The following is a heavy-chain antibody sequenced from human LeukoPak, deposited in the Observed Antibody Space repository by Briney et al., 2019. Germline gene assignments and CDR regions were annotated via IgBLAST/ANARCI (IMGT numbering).Heavy chain of an antibody. CDR3: ARSPSVTSSFGY. V-gene: IGHV1-8*01. CDR2: MNPNSGNT. J-gene: IGHJ4*02. CDR1: GYTFTSYD. D-gene: IGHD4-17*01. Sequence: ASVTVSCKASGYTFTSYDINWVRQATGQGLEWMGWMNPNSGNTGYAQKFQGRVTMTRNTSISTAYMELSSLRSEDTAVYYCARSPSVTSSFGYWGQGTLVTVSS.